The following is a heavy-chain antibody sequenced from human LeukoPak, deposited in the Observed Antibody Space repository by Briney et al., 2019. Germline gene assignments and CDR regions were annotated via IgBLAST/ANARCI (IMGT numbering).Heavy chain of an antibody. Sequence: PGGSLRLSCAASGFTFSSYAMSWVRQAPGKGLEWVSAISGSGGSTYYADSVKGRFTISRDNSKNTLYLQMNSLRAEDTAVYYCAKDPPYYYDSSGYQHYFDYWGQGTLVTVSS. CDR3: AKDPPYYYDSSGYQHYFDY. J-gene: IGHJ4*02. V-gene: IGHV3-23*01. CDR2: ISGSGGST. D-gene: IGHD3-22*01. CDR1: GFTFSSYA.